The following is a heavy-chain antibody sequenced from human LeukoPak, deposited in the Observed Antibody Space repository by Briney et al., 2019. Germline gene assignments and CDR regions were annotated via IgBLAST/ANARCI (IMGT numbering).Heavy chain of an antibody. V-gene: IGHV3-30*04. Sequence: PGGSLRLSCAASGFTFSSYAMHWVRQAPGKGLEWVAVISYDGSNKYYADSVKGRFTISRDNSKNTLYLQMNSLRAEDTAVYYCAKDREGIAVAGGQGTLVTVSS. CDR2: ISYDGSNK. D-gene: IGHD6-19*01. CDR3: AKDREGIAVA. J-gene: IGHJ4*02. CDR1: GFTFSSYA.